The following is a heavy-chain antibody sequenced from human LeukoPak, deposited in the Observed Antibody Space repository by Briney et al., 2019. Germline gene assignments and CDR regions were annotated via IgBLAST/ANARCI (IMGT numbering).Heavy chain of an antibody. J-gene: IGHJ6*02. CDR2: IWYDGSNK. CDR3: ARSEGSPHYYGMDV. V-gene: IGHV3-33*01. Sequence: GGSLRLSCAASGFTFSSYGMHWVRQAPGKGLEWVAVIWYDGSNKYYADSVKGRFTISRDNSKNTLYLQMNSLRAEDTAVYYCARSEGSPHYYGMDVWGQGTTVTVSS. CDR1: GFTFSSYG.